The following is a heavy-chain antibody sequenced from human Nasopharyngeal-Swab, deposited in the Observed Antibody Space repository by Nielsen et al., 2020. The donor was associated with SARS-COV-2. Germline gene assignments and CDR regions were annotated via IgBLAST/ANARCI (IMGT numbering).Heavy chain of an antibody. D-gene: IGHD1-1*01. CDR3: ARPRNWNDGLDY. Sequence: GESLKISCAASGFTFSSYAMHWVRQAPGKGLEWVAVISYDGSNKYYADSVKGRFTISRDNSKNTLYLQMNSLRAEDTAVYYCARPRNWNDGLDYWGQGTLVTVSS. CDR2: ISYDGSNK. CDR1: GFTFSSYA. J-gene: IGHJ4*02. V-gene: IGHV3-30*04.